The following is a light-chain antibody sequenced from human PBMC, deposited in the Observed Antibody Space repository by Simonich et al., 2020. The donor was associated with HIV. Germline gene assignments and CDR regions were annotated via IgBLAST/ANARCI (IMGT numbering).Light chain of an antibody. CDR1: RGISTW. CDR2: AAS. Sequence: DIQMTHSPSSVSVSVGDRVNITCLASRGISTWLAWYQKKPGKAPKMLIYAASSLQSGAPSRFWGSGSETDFSLTISSLQPEDFATYYCQQTNRFPLTFGGGTKVEIK. CDR3: QQTNRFPLT. V-gene: IGKV1-12*01. J-gene: IGKJ4*01.